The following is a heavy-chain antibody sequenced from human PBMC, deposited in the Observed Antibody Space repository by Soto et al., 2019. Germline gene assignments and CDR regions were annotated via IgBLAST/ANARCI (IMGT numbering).Heavy chain of an antibody. Sequence: SETLSLTCAVYGGSFSGYYWSWIRQPPGKGLEWIGEINHSGSTNYNPSLKSRVTISVDTSKNQFSLKLSSVTAADTAVYYCASYSSSSFFVYWGQGTLVTVSS. V-gene: IGHV4-34*01. J-gene: IGHJ4*02. D-gene: IGHD6-6*01. CDR2: INHSGST. CDR3: ASYSSSSFFVY. CDR1: GGSFSGYY.